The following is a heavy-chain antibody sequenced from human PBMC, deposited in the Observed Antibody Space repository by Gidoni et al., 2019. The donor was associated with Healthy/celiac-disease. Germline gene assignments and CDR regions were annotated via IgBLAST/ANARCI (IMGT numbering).Heavy chain of an antibody. CDR1: GGYISSYY. CDR3: ARTYYDILKRPDALDI. D-gene: IGHD3-9*01. J-gene: IGHJ3*02. CDR2: IYYSGST. Sequence: QVQLQESGPGLVKPSETLSLTCTVSGGYISSYYWSLILQPPGKGLEWIGYIYYSGSTNYNPSLKSRVTISVDTSKNQFSLKLSSVTAADTAVYYCARTYYDILKRPDALDIWGQGTMVTVSS. V-gene: IGHV4-59*01.